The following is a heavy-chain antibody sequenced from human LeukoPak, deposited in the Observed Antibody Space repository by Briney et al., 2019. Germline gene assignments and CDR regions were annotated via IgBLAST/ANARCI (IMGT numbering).Heavy chain of an antibody. CDR3: ARAVPGYCSSTSCPIDYYYMDV. Sequence: SVKASCKASGGTFSSYAISWVRQAPGQGLEWMGGIIPIFGTANYAQKFQGRVTITTDESTSTAYMELSSLRSEDTAVYYCARAVPGYCSSTSCPIDYYYMDVWGKGTTVTVSS. CDR1: GGTFSSYA. CDR2: IIPIFGTA. D-gene: IGHD2-2*01. V-gene: IGHV1-69*05. J-gene: IGHJ6*03.